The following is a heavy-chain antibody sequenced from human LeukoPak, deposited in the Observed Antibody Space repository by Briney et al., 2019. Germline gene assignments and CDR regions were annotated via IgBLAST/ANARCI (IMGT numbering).Heavy chain of an antibody. Sequence: GGSLRLSCAASGFTFSGSAMHWVRQASRKGLEWVGRIRSKANSYATAYAASVKGRFTISRDDSKNTAYLQMNSLKTEDTAVYFCTRHGDYYGSGSYSRDVWGKGTTVTVSS. CDR3: TRHGDYYGSGSYSRDV. J-gene: IGHJ6*04. D-gene: IGHD3-10*01. V-gene: IGHV3-73*01. CDR2: IRSKANSYAT. CDR1: GFTFSGSA.